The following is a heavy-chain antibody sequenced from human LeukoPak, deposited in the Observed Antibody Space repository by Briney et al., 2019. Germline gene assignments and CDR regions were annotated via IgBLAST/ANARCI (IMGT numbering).Heavy chain of an antibody. J-gene: IGHJ4*02. CDR2: TSSSGSTI. V-gene: IGHV3-11*01. CDR3: ARDKTRGYSYGYNVY. CDR1: GFTFSDYY. D-gene: IGHD5-18*01. Sequence: PGGSLRLSCAASGFTFSDYYMSWIRQAPGKGLEWVSYTSSSGSTIYYSDSVKGRFTISRDNAKNSLYLQMNSLRAEDTAVYYCARDKTRGYSYGYNVYWGQGTLVTVSS.